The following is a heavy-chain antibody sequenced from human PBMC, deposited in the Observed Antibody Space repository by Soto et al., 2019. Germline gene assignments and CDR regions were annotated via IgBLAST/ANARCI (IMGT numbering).Heavy chain of an antibody. J-gene: IGHJ4*02. V-gene: IGHV1-18*01. CDR2: NSAYNGNT. Sequence: QVQLVQSGAEVKKPGASVKVSCKASGYTFPSYGISWVRQSPGQGLEWIGWNSAYNGNTNYAQKLQGRVTMTTDTSTSKAYMELRSLRSDDTALYNCAREPNYFDYWGQGTLVTVSS. CDR1: GYTFPSYG. CDR3: AREPNYFDY.